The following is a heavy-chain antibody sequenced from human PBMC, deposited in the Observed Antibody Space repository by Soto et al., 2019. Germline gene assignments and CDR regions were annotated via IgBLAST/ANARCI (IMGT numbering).Heavy chain of an antibody. CDR3: AKSVAADYYYYGMDV. V-gene: IGHV3-43D*03. CDR1: GFTFDDYA. Sequence: GGSLRLSCAASGFTFDDYAMHWVRQAPGKGLEWVSLISWDGGSTYYADSVKGRFTISRDNSKNSLYLQMNSLRAEDTALYYCAKSVAADYYYYGMDVWGQGTTVTVSS. J-gene: IGHJ6*02. D-gene: IGHD6-25*01. CDR2: ISWDGGST.